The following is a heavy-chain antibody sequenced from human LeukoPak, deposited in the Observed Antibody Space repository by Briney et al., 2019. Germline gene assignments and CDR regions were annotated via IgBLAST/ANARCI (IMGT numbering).Heavy chain of an antibody. CDR1: GYTFSSCA. V-gene: IGHV7-4-1*02. D-gene: IGHD3-22*01. CDR3: AIHPSDSSGYFSY. J-gene: IGHJ4*02. Sequence: ASVKVSCKASGYTFSSCAINWVRQAPGQGLEYMGWIDTKTGNPTYAQGFTGRFVFSLDTSVSTAYLQISSLKAEDTAVYYCAIHPSDSSGYFSYWGQGTLVTVSS. CDR2: IDTKTGNP.